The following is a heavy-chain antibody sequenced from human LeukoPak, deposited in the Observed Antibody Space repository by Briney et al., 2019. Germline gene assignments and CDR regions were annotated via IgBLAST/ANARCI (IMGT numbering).Heavy chain of an antibody. CDR3: ARDLGGNDRFDY. D-gene: IGHD4-23*01. J-gene: IGHJ4*02. Sequence: ASLKVSCKASGYTFTSYYMHWVRQAPGQGLEWMGIINPSGSSTNYAQNFKGRVTMTRDTSTSTVYMELSSLRSEDTAVYYCARDLGGNDRFDYWGQGTLVTVSS. CDR2: INPSGSST. V-gene: IGHV1-46*01. CDR1: GYTFTSYY.